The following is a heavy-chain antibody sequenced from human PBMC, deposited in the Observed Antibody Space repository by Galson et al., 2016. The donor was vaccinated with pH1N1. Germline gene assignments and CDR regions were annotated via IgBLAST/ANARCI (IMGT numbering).Heavy chain of an antibody. CDR1: GGSISSDY. CDR3: ARFWHLGELGSWFDN. V-gene: IGHV4-59*01. D-gene: IGHD3-16*01. CDR2: IYYSGST. Sequence: LSLTCPVSGGSISSDYWSWIRQPPGKGLAWIGYIYYSGSTNHNPSLKSRVTISVDTSKNQFYVKLSSVTAADTAVYYCARFWHLGELGSWFDNCGQGTLVTVSS. J-gene: IGHJ4*02.